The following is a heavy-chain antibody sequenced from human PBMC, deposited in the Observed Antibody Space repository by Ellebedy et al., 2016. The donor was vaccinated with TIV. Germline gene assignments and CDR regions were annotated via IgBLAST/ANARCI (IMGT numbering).Heavy chain of an antibody. CDR1: GYTFTTYY. J-gene: IGHJ6*02. D-gene: IGHD3-9*01. CDR3: AIDLGPGGGMDV. CDR2: INPSGGST. Sequence: AASVKVSCKASGYTFTTYYMHWVRQAPGQGLEWMGFINPSGGSTTYAQNFQGRVTMTRDTSTSTVYLELSSMSSENTAVYYCAIDLGPGGGMDVWGQGTTVTVSS. V-gene: IGHV1-46*01.